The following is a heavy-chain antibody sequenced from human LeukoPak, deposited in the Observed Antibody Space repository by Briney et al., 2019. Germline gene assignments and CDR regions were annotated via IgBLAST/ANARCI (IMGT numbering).Heavy chain of an antibody. D-gene: IGHD2-8*01. CDR3: ANRGTKWLPPPTDAFDV. J-gene: IGHJ3*01. CDR2: ISSGGGTT. CDR1: GFTFSSHA. V-gene: IGHV3-23*01. Sequence: GGSLRLSCAASGFTFSSHAMSWVRQAPGKGLQWVSTISSGGGTTYYGDSVKGRFTISRDNSKNTLYLQMNSLRADDTAIYYCANRGTKWLPPPTDAFDVWGQGTMVTVSS.